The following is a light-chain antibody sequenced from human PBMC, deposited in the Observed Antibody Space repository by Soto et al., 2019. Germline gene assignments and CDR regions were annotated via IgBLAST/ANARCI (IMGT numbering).Light chain of an antibody. CDR2: QAS. CDR3: QQYNTFWT. Sequence: DILLTQSPATLSASLGDRVTLTCRASQSTSSYLAWYQQRPGKAPELLIYQASSLENGVPSRLSGSGSGTEFSLTISSMQPDDSATYYCQQYNTFWTFGPGTKVDIK. V-gene: IGKV1-5*03. J-gene: IGKJ1*01. CDR1: QSTSSY.